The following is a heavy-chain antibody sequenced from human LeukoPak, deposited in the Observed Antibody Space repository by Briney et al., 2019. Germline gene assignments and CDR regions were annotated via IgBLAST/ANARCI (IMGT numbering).Heavy chain of an antibody. Sequence: PSQTLSLTCLVSGGSISPYYWSWIRQPPGEGLQYIGYIHYSGTTNYNPSLKNRVTISLGTSKNHFSLKLSSVTAADTALYYCARAYQTDPDYLDHWGQGTLVTVSS. CDR1: GGSISPYY. D-gene: IGHD2-2*01. CDR2: IHYSGTT. J-gene: IGHJ4*02. V-gene: IGHV4-59*01. CDR3: ARAYQTDPDYLDH.